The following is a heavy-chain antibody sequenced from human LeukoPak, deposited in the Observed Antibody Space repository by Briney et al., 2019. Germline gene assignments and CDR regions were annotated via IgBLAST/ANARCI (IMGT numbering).Heavy chain of an antibody. CDR2: INHSGST. CDR1: GGSFSGYY. J-gene: IGHJ5*02. CDR3: ARGLRYCSSTSCLAWFDP. V-gene: IGHV4-34*01. Sequence: SETLSLTCAVYGGSFSGYYWSWIRQPPGKGLEWIGEINHSGSTNYNPSLMSRVTISVDTSKNQISLKLSSVTAADTAVYYCARGLRYCSSTSCLAWFDPWGQGTLVTVSS. D-gene: IGHD2-2*01.